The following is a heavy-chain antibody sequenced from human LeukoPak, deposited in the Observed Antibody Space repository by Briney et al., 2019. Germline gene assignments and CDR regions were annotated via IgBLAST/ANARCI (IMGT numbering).Heavy chain of an antibody. V-gene: IGHV4-34*01. CDR3: ARYCSSTSCSPNGMDV. J-gene: IGHJ6*04. CDR2: INHSGST. CDR1: GGSFSGYY. Sequence: PSETLSLTCAFCGGSFSGYYWSWIRQPPGKGLEWIREINHSGSTNYNPSLKSRVTISVDTSKNQFSLQLSSVTAADTALYCCARYCSSTSCSPNGMDVWGKGTTVTVSS. D-gene: IGHD2-2*01.